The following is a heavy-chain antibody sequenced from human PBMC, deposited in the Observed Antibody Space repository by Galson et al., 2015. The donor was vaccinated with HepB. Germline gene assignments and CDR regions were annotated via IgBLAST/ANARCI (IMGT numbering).Heavy chain of an antibody. CDR3: VKCSSSWSDFQH. V-gene: IGHV3-30*02. CDR1: GFTFSSYG. Sequence: SLRLSCATSGFTFSSYGMHWVRQAPGKGLEWVAFIRCDGSNKYYTESVKGRFTVSRDNSKNTVYLEMYSLRVEDTAVYYCVKCSSSWSDFQHWGQGTLVTVSS. CDR2: IRCDGSNK. D-gene: IGHD6-13*01. J-gene: IGHJ1*01.